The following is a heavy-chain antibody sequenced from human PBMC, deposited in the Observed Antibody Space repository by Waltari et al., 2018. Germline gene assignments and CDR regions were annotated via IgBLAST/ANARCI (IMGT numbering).Heavy chain of an antibody. Sequence: QVQLQESGPGLVRTSETLSLTCTVSARSVSDFYWTWIRQPAGGGLEWIGRIHISGRTDYHPSLKSRVSMSVDTSKNKFSLKLSSVTAADTAVYYCARDYDQDWFDPWGQGTLVTVSS. J-gene: IGHJ5*02. CDR2: IHISGRT. D-gene: IGHD3-22*01. CDR3: ARDYDQDWFDP. V-gene: IGHV4-4*07. CDR1: ARSVSDFY.